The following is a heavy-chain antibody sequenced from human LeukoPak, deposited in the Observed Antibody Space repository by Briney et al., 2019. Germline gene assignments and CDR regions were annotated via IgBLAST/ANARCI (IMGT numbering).Heavy chain of an antibody. V-gene: IGHV3-48*03. CDR3: AKDADTAMVTFFGY. D-gene: IGHD5-18*01. Sequence: PGGSLRLSCAASGFTFSDYEMNWVRQAPGKGLEWLSHISLSGNTIHYADSVEGRFTISRDNAKNSVFLQMTSLRAEDTALYYCAKDADTAMVTFFGYWGQGTLVSVSS. CDR2: ISLSGNTI. J-gene: IGHJ4*02. CDR1: GFTFSDYE.